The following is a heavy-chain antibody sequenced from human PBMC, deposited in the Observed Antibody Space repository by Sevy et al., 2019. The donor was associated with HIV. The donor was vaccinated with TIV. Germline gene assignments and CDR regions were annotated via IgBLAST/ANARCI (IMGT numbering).Heavy chain of an antibody. J-gene: IGHJ4*02. Sequence: GGSLRFSCATSGFTFSNYAIHWVRQAPGKGLEWVASIFSDGINKYYADSVKGRFTISRDNSENTVYLQMNSLRVEDTAVYYCARESGSDWYLDYWGQGTLVTVSS. CDR3: ARESGSDWYLDY. CDR2: IFSDGINK. V-gene: IGHV3-33*01. CDR1: GFTFSNYA. D-gene: IGHD6-19*01.